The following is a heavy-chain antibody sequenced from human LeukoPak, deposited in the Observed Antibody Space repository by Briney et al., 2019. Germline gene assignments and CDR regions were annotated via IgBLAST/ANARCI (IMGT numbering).Heavy chain of an antibody. CDR2: ISSSSSYI. Sequence: GGSLRLSCAASGFTFSSYSMNWVRQAPGKGLEWVSSISSSSSYIYYADSVKGRFTISRDNAKNSLYLQMNSLRAEDTAVYYCARDLMAGPRFGYWGQGTLVTVSS. CDR1: GFTFSSYS. CDR3: ARDLMAGPRFGY. D-gene: IGHD6-19*01. V-gene: IGHV3-21*01. J-gene: IGHJ4*02.